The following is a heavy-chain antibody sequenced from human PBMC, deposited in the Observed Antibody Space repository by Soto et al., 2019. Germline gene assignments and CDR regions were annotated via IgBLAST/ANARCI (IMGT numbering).Heavy chain of an antibody. CDR1: GSTLNTYS. D-gene: IGHD6-13*01. V-gene: IGHV3-30-3*01. J-gene: IGHJ4*02. CDR2: VSFDGVNK. CDR3: ARDPDLIEAAGNYFDY. Sequence: GGSLRLSCSVSGSTLNTYSMHWVRQAPGKGLEWVAVVSFDGVNKHYRDSVKGRFTISRDIAKNMLYLQMTSLRLEDTALYYCARDPDLIEAAGNYFDYWGQGTLVTVSS.